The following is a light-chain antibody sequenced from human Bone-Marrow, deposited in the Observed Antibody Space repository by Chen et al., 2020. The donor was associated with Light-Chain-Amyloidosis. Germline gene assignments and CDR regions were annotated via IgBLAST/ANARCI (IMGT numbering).Light chain of an antibody. CDR1: DLPTKY. CDR3: QAADSSGTYEVI. J-gene: IGLJ2*01. Sequence: SYELTQPPSVSVSLGQTARITCSGDDLPTKYAYWYQQKPGPAPVLVIHRDTERPSGISERFSGCSSGTTATLTISGVQAEDEADYHCQAADSSGTYEVIFGGGTKLTVL. V-gene: IGLV3-25*03. CDR2: RDT.